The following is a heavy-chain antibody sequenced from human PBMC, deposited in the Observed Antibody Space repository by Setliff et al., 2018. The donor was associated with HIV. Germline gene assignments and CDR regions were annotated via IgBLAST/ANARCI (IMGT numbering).Heavy chain of an antibody. J-gene: IGHJ4*02. CDR3: TRGRDIAVAAVNDY. CDR1: GFSFDDYA. Sequence: PGGSLRLSCTASGFSFDDYALTWVRQAPGKGLEWVGFISSKSIGGTTEYAASVKGRFTISRDDSKSIAYLQINSLKTDDTAVYYCTRGRDIAVAAVNDYWGQGTLVTVSS. CDR2: ISSKSIGGTT. V-gene: IGHV3-49*04. D-gene: IGHD6-19*01.